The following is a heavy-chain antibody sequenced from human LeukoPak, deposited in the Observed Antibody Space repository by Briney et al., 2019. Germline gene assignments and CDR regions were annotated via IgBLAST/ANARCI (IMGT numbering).Heavy chain of an antibody. Sequence: SETLSLTCTVSGGSISSFYWTWIRQTAGKGLEWIGRIYASGNTDYNPSLKSRVTMSVDTSKNQFSLKLNSVTAADTAVYYCARLKCISTTCPSRYVMDVWGQGTTVTVSS. CDR2: IYASGNT. CDR3: ARLKCISTTCPSRYVMDV. V-gene: IGHV4-4*07. D-gene: IGHD2-2*01. J-gene: IGHJ6*02. CDR1: GGSISSFY.